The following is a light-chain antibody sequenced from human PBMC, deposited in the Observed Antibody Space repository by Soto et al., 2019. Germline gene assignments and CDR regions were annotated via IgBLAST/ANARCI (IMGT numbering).Light chain of an antibody. V-gene: IGLV2-14*01. CDR1: SSDIGAYNY. Sequence: QAALTQPASVSGSPGQSITISCTGTSSDIGAYNYVSWYQHHPGKAPKFMMYEVSYRPSGVSDRFSGSKSGNTASLTISGLQAEDEADYYCSSYTTSTTLPVVFGGGTKLTVL. CDR3: SSYTTSTTLPVV. CDR2: EVS. J-gene: IGLJ2*01.